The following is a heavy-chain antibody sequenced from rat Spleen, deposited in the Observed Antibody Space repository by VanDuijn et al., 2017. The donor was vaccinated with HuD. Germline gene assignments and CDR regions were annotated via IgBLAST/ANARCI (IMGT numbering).Heavy chain of an antibody. V-gene: IGHV5-29*01. J-gene: IGHJ2*01. CDR2: ISYDGYTT. Sequence: EVQLVESDGGLVQPGRSLKLSCAASGFTFSDYYMAWVRQAPTKGLEWVATISYDGYTTYYRDSVKGRFTISRDNAKSTLYLQMDSLRSEDTATYYCARHAGRAFDYWGQGVMVTVSS. CDR1: GFTFSDYY. CDR3: ARHAGRAFDY. D-gene: IGHD1-11*01.